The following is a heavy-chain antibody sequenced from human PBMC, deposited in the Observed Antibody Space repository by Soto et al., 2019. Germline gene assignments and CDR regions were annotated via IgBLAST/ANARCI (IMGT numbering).Heavy chain of an antibody. CDR2: IYHSGST. CDR3: ARAGGLGAVAVDY. V-gene: IGHV4-30-2*01. D-gene: IGHD6-19*01. J-gene: IGHJ4*02. CDR1: GGSISSGGYS. Sequence: LQTLSLTCAVVGGSISSGGYSWSLIRQPPGKGLEWIGYIYHSGSTYYNPSLKSRVTISVDRSKNQFSLKLSSVTAADTAVYYCARAGGLGAVAVDYWGQGTLVTVSS.